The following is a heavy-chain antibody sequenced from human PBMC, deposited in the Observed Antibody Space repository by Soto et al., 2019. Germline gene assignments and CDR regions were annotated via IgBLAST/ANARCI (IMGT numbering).Heavy chain of an antibody. D-gene: IGHD3-22*01. CDR1: GLTLSTSS. Sequence: EVQLVESGGMLVQPGGSLRLSCAASGLTLSTSSMNWVRQAPGKGLEWISYIRRHTSVTAYADSVKGRFTISRDSAKNSLYLQMDSLRVEDTAVYYCVNVAYSGYYTVDRWGQGTLVTVSS. CDR3: VNVAYSGYYTVDR. V-gene: IGHV3-48*01. J-gene: IGHJ5*02. CDR2: IRRHTSVT.